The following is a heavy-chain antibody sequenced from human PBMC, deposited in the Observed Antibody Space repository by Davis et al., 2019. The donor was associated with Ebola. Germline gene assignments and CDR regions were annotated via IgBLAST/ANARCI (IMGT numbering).Heavy chain of an antibody. CDR1: GGSISSGGYY. V-gene: IGHV4-31*03. D-gene: IGHD5-18*01. CDR3: ARVIAGYSYGTYYYYGMDV. Sequence: SETLSLTCTVSGGSISSGGYYWSWIRQHPGKGLEWIGYIYYSGSTYYNPSLKSRVTISVDTSKNQFSLKLSSVTAADTAVYYCARVIAGYSYGTYYYYGMDVWGQGTTVTVSS. CDR2: IYYSGST. J-gene: IGHJ6*02.